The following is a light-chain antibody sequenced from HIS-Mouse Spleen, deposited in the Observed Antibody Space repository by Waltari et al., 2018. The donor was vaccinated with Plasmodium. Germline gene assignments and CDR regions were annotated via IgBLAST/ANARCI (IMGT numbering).Light chain of an antibody. CDR2: DVS. CDR3: SSYTSSSTLNYV. Sequence: QSALTPPASVSGSPGQSITISCTGTSSDVGGYNYFPWYQQHPGKAPKLMIYDVSNRPSGVSNRFSGSKSGNTASLTISGLQAEDEADYYCSSYTSSSTLNYVFGTGTKVTVL. J-gene: IGLJ1*01. V-gene: IGLV2-14*03. CDR1: SSDVGGYNY.